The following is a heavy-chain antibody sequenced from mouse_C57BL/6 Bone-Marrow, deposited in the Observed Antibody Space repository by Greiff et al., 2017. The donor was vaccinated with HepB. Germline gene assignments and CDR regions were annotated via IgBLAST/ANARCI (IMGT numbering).Heavy chain of an antibody. D-gene: IGHD3-2*02. J-gene: IGHJ2*01. CDR1: GFTFSSYG. CDR3: ARQGQLRLLGFDY. Sequence: EVQLQQSGGDLVKPGGSLKLSCAASGFTFSSYGMSWVRQTPDKRLEWVATISSGGSYTYYPDSVKGRFTISRDNAKNTLYLQMSSLKSEDTAMYYCARQGQLRLLGFDYWGQGTTLTVSS. CDR2: ISSGGSYT. V-gene: IGHV5-6*01.